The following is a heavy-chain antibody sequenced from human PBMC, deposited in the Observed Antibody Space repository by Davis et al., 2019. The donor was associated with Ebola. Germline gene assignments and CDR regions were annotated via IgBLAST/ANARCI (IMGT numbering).Heavy chain of an antibody. CDR1: GGSITSGDHY. Sequence: MPSETLSLTCTLSGGSITSGDHYWSWIRQPPGKGLEWIGYIYWIGSTYYNPSLKSRVTISVDTSKNQFSLKLSSVTAADTAVYYCARHPAYYDILTGYRRDAFDIWGQGTMVTVSS. CDR3: ARHPAYYDILTGYRRDAFDI. CDR2: IYWIGST. D-gene: IGHD3-9*01. J-gene: IGHJ3*02. V-gene: IGHV4-30-4*01.